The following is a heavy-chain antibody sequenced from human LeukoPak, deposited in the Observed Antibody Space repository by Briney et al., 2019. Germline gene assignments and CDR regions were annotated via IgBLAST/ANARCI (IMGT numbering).Heavy chain of an antibody. CDR3: ARQGAITARRTHYYAMDV. V-gene: IGHV4-34*01. CDR1: GGSFSGYY. Sequence: SETLSLTCAVYGGSFSGYYWSWIRQPPGKGLEWIGEINHSGSTNYNPSLKSRVTISVDTSKNQFSLKLSSVTAADTAVYYCARQGAITARRTHYYAMDVWGPGTTVTVSS. CDR2: INHSGST. J-gene: IGHJ6*02. D-gene: IGHD1-20*01.